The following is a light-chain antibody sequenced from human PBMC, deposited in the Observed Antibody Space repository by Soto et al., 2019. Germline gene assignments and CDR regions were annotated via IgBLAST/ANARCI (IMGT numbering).Light chain of an antibody. J-gene: IGLJ2*01. CDR2: EVS. V-gene: IGLV2-14*01. Sequence: QSVLTQPASVSGSPGQSITISCTGTSSDVGSYNYVSWYQQHPGKAPKLMIYEVSNRPSGVSNRFSGSKSGNTASLTISGLQAEDEADYYCSSYTSFSAPVIFGGGTKLTVL. CDR1: SSDVGSYNY. CDR3: SSYTSFSAPVI.